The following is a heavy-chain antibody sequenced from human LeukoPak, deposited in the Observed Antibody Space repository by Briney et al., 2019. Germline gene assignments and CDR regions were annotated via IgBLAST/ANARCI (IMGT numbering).Heavy chain of an antibody. D-gene: IGHD1-26*01. CDR1: GFTFSDYY. CDR3: ARVTVGTTNRFDY. Sequence: GGSLRLSCAASGFTFSDYYMAWIRQAPGKGLECVSYVSPRSDYINYPDSVKGRFTISRDSAKNSLYLQVNTLRAEDTAVYYCARVTVGTTNRFDYWGRGTLVTVSS. CDR2: VSPRSDYI. V-gene: IGHV3-11*05. J-gene: IGHJ4*02.